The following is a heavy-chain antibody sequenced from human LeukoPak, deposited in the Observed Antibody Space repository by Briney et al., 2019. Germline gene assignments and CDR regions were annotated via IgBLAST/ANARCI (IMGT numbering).Heavy chain of an antibody. CDR2: IYSGGST. Sequence: QPGGSLRLSCVASGFTVSSNYMSWVRQAPGKGLEWVSVIYSGGSTYYADSVKGRFTISRDNSKNMLYLQMNSLRAEDTAVYYCAREDPQHLVLFDHWGQGTLVTVSS. D-gene: IGHD6-13*01. J-gene: IGHJ4*02. CDR3: AREDPQHLVLFDH. CDR1: GFTVSSNY. V-gene: IGHV3-66*01.